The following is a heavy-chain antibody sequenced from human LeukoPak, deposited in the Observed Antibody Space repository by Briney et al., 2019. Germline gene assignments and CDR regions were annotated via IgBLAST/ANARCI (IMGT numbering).Heavy chain of an antibody. Sequence: PSETLSLTCAVYGGSFSGYYWSWIRQPPGKGLEWIGEINHSGSTNYNPSLKSRVTISVATSKNQFSLKLSSVTAADTAVYYCARYYAPRRYNWFDPWGQGTLVTVSS. V-gene: IGHV4-34*01. CDR3: ARYYAPRRYNWFDP. J-gene: IGHJ5*02. D-gene: IGHD3-16*01. CDR2: INHSGST. CDR1: GGSFSGYY.